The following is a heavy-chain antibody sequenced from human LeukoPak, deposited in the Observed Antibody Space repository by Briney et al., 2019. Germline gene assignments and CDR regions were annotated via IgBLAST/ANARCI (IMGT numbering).Heavy chain of an antibody. CDR1: GGTFTNYA. CDR2: IIPILDVT. V-gene: IGHV1-69*04. D-gene: IGHD6-19*01. J-gene: IGHJ6*02. Sequence: SVKVSWKASGGTFTNYAINWVRQAPGQGLEWMGRIIPILDVTNSAQKFQGRVTITADQSTSTAYMELSSLRSEDTALYYCARGKSSVWPVGLCMDVWGQGTTVTVSS. CDR3: ARGKSSVWPVGLCMDV.